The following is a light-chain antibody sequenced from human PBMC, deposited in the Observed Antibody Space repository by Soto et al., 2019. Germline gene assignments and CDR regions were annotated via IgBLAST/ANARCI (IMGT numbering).Light chain of an antibody. Sequence: QLVLTQSPSASASLGASVKVTCTLSSGHSSYAIAWHQQRPEKGPRYLMKLNSDGRHIKGDGIPDRFSGSSSGAERYLTISSLQSEDEADYYCQTWGSDNHVVFGEGTQLTVL. CDR2: LNSDGRH. CDR3: QTWGSDNHVV. V-gene: IGLV4-69*01. J-gene: IGLJ2*01. CDR1: SGHSSYA.